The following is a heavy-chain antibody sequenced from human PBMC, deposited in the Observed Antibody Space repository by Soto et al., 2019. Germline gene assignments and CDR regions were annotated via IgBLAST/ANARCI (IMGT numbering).Heavy chain of an antibody. Sequence: GGSLRLSWAASGFTFSSYWMSWVRQAPGKGLEWVANIKQDGSEKYYVDSVKGRFTISRDNAKNSLYLQMNSLRAEDTAVYYCARDPHFALFDYWGQGTLVTVSS. CDR1: GFTFSSYW. CDR2: IKQDGSEK. J-gene: IGHJ4*02. V-gene: IGHV3-7*03. CDR3: ARDPHFALFDY.